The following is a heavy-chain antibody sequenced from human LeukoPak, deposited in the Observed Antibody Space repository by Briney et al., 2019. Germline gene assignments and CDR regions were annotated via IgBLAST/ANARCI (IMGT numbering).Heavy chain of an antibody. CDR1: GFTFSSYS. Sequence: GGSLRLSCAAPGFTFSSYSMNWVRQAPGKGLEWVSSISSSSSYIYYADSVKGRFAISRDNAKNSLYLQMNSLRAEDTAVYYCARASSGSYSYYFDYWGQGTLVTVSS. D-gene: IGHD1-26*01. CDR3: ARASSGSYSYYFDY. CDR2: ISSSSSYI. J-gene: IGHJ4*02. V-gene: IGHV3-21*01.